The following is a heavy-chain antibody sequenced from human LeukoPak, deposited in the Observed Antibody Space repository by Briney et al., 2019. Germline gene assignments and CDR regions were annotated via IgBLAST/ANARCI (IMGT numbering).Heavy chain of an antibody. Sequence: PGGSLRLSCAASGFTFSDHYMSWIRQAPGKGLEWLSYISTSGTTIYYADSVKGRLTTSRDNAKNSLYLQMNSLRPEDTAVYYCVRGAGPLFDPWGQGTLVTVSS. CDR1: GFTFSDHY. CDR2: ISTSGTTI. J-gene: IGHJ5*02. V-gene: IGHV3-11*01. CDR3: VRGAGPLFDP.